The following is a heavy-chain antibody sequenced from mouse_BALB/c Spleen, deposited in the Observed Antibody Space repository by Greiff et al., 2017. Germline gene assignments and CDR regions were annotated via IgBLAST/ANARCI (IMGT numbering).Heavy chain of an antibody. CDR2: IWGDGST. Sequence: VKLVESGPGLVAPSQSLSITCTVSGFSLTGYGVNWVRQPPGKGLEWLGMIWGDGSTNYNSALNSRLSISKDNSKSQVFLKMNSLQTDDTARYYCARDRGRWYPYYAMDYWGQGTSVTVSS. D-gene: IGHD2-1*01. CDR3: ARDRGRWYPYYAMDY. J-gene: IGHJ4*01. CDR1: GFSLTGYG. V-gene: IGHV2-6-7*01.